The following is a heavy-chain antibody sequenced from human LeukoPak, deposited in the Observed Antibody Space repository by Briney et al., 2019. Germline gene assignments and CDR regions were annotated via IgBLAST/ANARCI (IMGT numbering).Heavy chain of an antibody. CDR2: IYSTGST. CDR1: GGSISGYF. V-gene: IGHV4-59*08. CDR3: ARHPRGVGAFDI. J-gene: IGHJ3*02. D-gene: IGHD1-26*01. Sequence: KPSETLSLTCTVSGGSISGYFWSWIRQPPGKGLEWIGYIYSTGSTNYNPSLKSRVTISVDTSKNQLSLKLSSVTAADTAVYYCARHPRGVGAFDIWGQGTMVTVSS.